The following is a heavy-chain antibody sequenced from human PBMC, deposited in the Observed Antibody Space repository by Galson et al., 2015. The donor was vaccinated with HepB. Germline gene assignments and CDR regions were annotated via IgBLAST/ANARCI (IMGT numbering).Heavy chain of an antibody. V-gene: IGHV3-74*01. CDR2: INLDGTTT. Sequence: SLRLSCAASGFTFSSYWMHWVRQAPGKGLVWVSRINLDGTTTSYADSVKGRVTISRDNAKNTLYLQMNSPRAEDTAVYYCARGNYYAMDVWGQGTTVTVSS. J-gene: IGHJ6*02. CDR1: GFTFSSYW. CDR3: ARGNYYAMDV. D-gene: IGHD2/OR15-2a*01.